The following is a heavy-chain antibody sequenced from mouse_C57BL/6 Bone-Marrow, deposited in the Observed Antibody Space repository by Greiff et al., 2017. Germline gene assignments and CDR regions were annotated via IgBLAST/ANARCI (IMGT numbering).Heavy chain of an antibody. D-gene: IGHD4-1*01. V-gene: IGHV5-17*01. J-gene: IGHJ3*01. CDR3: ARGTGSAFAY. Sequence: EVQGVESGGGLVKPGGSLKLSCAASGFTFSDYGMHWVRQAPEKGLEWVAYISSGSSTIYYADTVKGRFTISRDTANNTLFLQMTSLRAEDTALYYCARGTGSAFAYWGQGTLVTVSA. CDR1: GFTFSDYG. CDR2: ISSGSSTI.